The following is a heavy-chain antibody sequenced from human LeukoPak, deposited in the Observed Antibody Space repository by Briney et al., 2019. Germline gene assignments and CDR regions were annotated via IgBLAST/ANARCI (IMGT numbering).Heavy chain of an antibody. V-gene: IGHV1-46*01. J-gene: IGHJ4*02. CDR1: GYTFTSYY. Sequence: ASVKVSCKASGYTFTSYYMHWVRQAPGQGLEWMGIINPSGGSTSYAQKFQGRVTMTRDTSTSTVYKELSSLRSEDTAVYYCAREARRGGGTYYFDYWGQGTLVTVSS. CDR3: AREARRGGGTYYFDY. CDR2: INPSGGST. D-gene: IGHD3-16*01.